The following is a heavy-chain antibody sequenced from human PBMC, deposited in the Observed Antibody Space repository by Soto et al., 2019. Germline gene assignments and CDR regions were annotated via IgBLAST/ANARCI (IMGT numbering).Heavy chain of an antibody. J-gene: IGHJ5*02. Sequence: QEQLVESGGGVVQPGRSLRLSCEGSGFIFSSYAIHWVRQAPCKGLEWVAVISYDGRSTFYRDSVKGRFTISRDNSKNTLYLQMNSLRDEDTALYYCARDSVAAAGVNWAVNLFDAWGQGTLVTVSS. V-gene: IGHV3-30*04. CDR3: ARDSVAAAGVNWAVNLFDA. CDR1: GFIFSSYA. D-gene: IGHD6-13*01. CDR2: ISYDGRST.